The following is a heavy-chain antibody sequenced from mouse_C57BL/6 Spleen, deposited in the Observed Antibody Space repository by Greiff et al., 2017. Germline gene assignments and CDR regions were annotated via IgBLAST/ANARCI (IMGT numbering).Heavy chain of an antibody. V-gene: IGHV1-18*01. Sequence: VQLQQSGPELVKPGASVKIPCKASGYTFTDYNMDWVKQSHGKSLEWIGDINPNNGGTIYNQKFKGKATLTVDKSSSTAYMELRRLTSEDTAVYYCARSEGNYYAMDYWGQGTSVTVSS. D-gene: IGHD2-1*01. J-gene: IGHJ4*01. CDR3: ARSEGNYYAMDY. CDR1: GYTFTDYN. CDR2: INPNNGGT.